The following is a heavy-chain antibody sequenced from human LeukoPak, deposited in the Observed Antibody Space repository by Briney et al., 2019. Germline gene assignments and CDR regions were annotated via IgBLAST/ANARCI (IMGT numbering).Heavy chain of an antibody. CDR2: INHSGSS. CDR3: ARGLDIVATNFDY. Sequence: PSETLSLTCAVYGVSFSGYYCSWIRQPPGKGLEWIGEINHSGSSNYNPSLKSRVTISVDTSKNQFSLKLSSVTAADTAVYYCARGLDIVATNFDYWGQGTLVTVSS. CDR1: GVSFSGYY. J-gene: IGHJ4*02. D-gene: IGHD5-12*01. V-gene: IGHV4-34*01.